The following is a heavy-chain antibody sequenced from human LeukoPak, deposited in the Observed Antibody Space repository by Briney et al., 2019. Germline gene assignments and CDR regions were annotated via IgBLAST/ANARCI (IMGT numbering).Heavy chain of an antibody. Sequence: ASVKVSCKASGYTFTSYYMHWVRQAPGQGLEWMGIINPSGGSTSYAQKFQGRVTMTTDTSTSTAYMELRSLRSDDTAVYYCARAEGSSSWFFDYWGQGTLVTVSS. CDR3: ARAEGSSSWFFDY. J-gene: IGHJ4*02. V-gene: IGHV1-46*01. CDR1: GYTFTSYY. D-gene: IGHD6-13*01. CDR2: INPSGGST.